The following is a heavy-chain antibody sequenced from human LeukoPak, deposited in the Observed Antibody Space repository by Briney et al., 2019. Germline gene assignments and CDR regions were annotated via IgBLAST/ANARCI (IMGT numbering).Heavy chain of an antibody. CDR2: IYWDDGK. J-gene: IGHJ4*02. V-gene: IGHV2-5*02. CDR1: EFSLSTGGVG. CDR3: AHTGEGLRVTY. Sequence: SGPTLVNPTHTLTLTCTFSEFSLSTGGVGVGWIRQPPGKDLGWLALIYWDDGKGYSPSLKCRLPITKDTSKIQVVLTMTNMNPVDTSTYYCAHTGEGLRVTYWGQGPLVTVSS. D-gene: IGHD5/OR15-5a*01.